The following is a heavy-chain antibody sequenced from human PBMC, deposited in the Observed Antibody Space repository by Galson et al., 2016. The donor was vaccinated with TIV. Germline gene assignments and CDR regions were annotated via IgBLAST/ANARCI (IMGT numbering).Heavy chain of an antibody. Sequence: SLRLSCAATGFTFDDYAMHWVRQAPGKGLEWVSGISWNSDSIGYVDSVKGRFTISRDNAKNSLYLQMNSLRAEDTVLYYCARTYEAYYYGMDVWGQGTTVTVSS. CDR1: GFTFDDYA. CDR3: ARTYEAYYYGMDV. V-gene: IGHV3-9*01. D-gene: IGHD3-3*01. CDR2: ISWNSDSI. J-gene: IGHJ6*02.